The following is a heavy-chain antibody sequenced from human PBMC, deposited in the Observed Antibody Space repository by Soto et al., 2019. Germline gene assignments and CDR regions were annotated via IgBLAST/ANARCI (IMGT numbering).Heavy chain of an antibody. CDR2: ISGSGGST. Sequence: GGSLRLSCAASGFTFSSYAMSWVRQAPGKGLEWVSAISGSGGSTYCADSVKGRFTISRDNSKNTLYLQMNSLRAEDTAVYYCAKDLPQDIVVVVAAPEGPVDVWGKGTTVTVSS. V-gene: IGHV3-23*01. CDR1: GFTFSSYA. CDR3: AKDLPQDIVVVVAAPEGPVDV. J-gene: IGHJ6*04. D-gene: IGHD2-15*01.